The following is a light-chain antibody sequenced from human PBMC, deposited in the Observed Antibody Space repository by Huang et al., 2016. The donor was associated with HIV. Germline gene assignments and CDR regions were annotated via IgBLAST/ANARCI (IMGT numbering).Light chain of an antibody. CDR3: QQYKNWPPWT. Sequence: IVMTQSPATLSVSPGERATLSCWASQSVGSNLAWQQQKPGQAPRLGIYGASTRATGIPARFSGSGSGTEFTLTITSLQSEDFAVYYCQQYKNWPPWTFGQGTKVEIK. V-gene: IGKV3D-15*01. J-gene: IGKJ1*01. CDR2: GAS. CDR1: QSVGSN.